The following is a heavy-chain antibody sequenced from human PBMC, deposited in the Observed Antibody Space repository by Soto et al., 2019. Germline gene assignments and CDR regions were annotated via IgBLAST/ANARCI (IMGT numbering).Heavy chain of an antibody. V-gene: IGHV4-30-4*01. CDR3: ARGRRGNFDY. Sequence: LALPGTVCGGSISSGDYYWSWIRQPPGKGLEWIGYIYYSGSTYYNPSLKSRVTISVDTSKNQFSLKLSSVTAADTAVYYCARGRRGNFDYWGQGTLVTVSS. CDR1: GGSISSGDYY. J-gene: IGHJ4*02. CDR2: IYYSGST.